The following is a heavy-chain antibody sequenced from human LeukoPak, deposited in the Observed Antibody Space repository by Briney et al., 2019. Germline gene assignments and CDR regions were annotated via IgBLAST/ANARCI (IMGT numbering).Heavy chain of an antibody. CDR1: GYTFTDYY. CDR3: ARVIVPAAPVDY. Sequence: ASVKVSCEASGYTFTDYYMHWVRQAPGQGLEWMGWINPNSGNTGYAQKFQGRVTMTRNTSISTAYTELRSLRSDDTAVYYCARVIVPAAPVDYWGQGTLVTVSS. V-gene: IGHV1-8*02. J-gene: IGHJ4*02. CDR2: INPNSGNT. D-gene: IGHD2-2*01.